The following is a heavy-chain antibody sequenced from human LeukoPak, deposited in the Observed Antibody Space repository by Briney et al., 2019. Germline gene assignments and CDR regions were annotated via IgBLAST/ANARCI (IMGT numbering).Heavy chain of an antibody. CDR2: ISGSGGST. CDR1: GFTFSSYA. D-gene: IGHD1-26*01. Sequence: GGSLRLSCAASGFTFSSYAMSWVRQAPGKGLEWVSAISGSGGSTYYADSVKGRFTISRDNCKNTLYLQMNSLRAEDTAVYYCAKDLVPYSGSYYFDYWGQGTLVTVSS. V-gene: IGHV3-23*01. J-gene: IGHJ4*02. CDR3: AKDLVPYSGSYYFDY.